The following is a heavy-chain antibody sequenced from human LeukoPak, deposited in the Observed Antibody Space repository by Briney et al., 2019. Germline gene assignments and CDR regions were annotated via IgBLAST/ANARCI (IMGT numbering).Heavy chain of an antibody. D-gene: IGHD3-16*01. J-gene: IGHJ4*02. CDR3: AKEIMETTYFDY. V-gene: IGHV3-23*01. Sequence: GGSLRLSCAASGFTFNNYAMSWVRQAPGKGLEWVSAISGSGGNTYYADSVKGRFTISRDNSKNTLYLQMNSLRAEDTAVYYCAKEIMETTYFDYWGQGTLVTVSS. CDR1: GFTFNNYA. CDR2: ISGSGGNT.